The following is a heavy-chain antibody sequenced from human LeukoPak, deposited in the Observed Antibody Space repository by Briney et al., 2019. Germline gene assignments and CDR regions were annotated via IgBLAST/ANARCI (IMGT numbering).Heavy chain of an antibody. CDR1: GGSISTITYY. CDR3: ARLYGNYQNYFDY. CDR2: MYYRGNT. D-gene: IGHD1-7*01. Sequence: SETLSLTCTVSGGSISTITYYWGWIRQPPGKGLEWVGHMYYRGNTFYNPSLKSRVTISVDTSKNQFSLKLRSVTAADTAVYYCARLYGNYQNYFDYWGQGTLVTVSS. J-gene: IGHJ4*02. V-gene: IGHV4-39*07.